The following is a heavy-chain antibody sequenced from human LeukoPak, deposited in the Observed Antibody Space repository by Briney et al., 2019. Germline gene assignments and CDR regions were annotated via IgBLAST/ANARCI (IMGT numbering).Heavy chain of an antibody. CDR1: GFTFSSYA. V-gene: IGHV3-30-3*01. J-gene: IGHJ6*03. D-gene: IGHD5-18*01. Sequence: PGRSLRLSCAASGFTFSSYAMHWVRQAPGKGLEWVAVISYDGSNKYYADSVKGRFTISRDNSKNTLYLQMNSLRAEDTAVYYCAREGYSYGSDYYYYMDVWGKGTTVTVSS. CDR2: ISYDGSNK. CDR3: AREGYSYGSDYYYYMDV.